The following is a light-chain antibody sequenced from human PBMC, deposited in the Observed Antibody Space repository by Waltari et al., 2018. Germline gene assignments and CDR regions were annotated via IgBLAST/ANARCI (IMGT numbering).Light chain of an antibody. Sequence: QSVLTQPPSTSGTPGQRVTISCSGSNSHIGSNFVYWYQQVPGMAPKLLIYKTNQRPSGVPARFSGSKSGTSASLAISALRSEDEADYYCAAWDDSLSAVPFGGGTKVTVL. CDR1: NSHIGSNF. V-gene: IGLV1-47*01. J-gene: IGLJ2*01. CDR3: AAWDDSLSAVP. CDR2: KTN.